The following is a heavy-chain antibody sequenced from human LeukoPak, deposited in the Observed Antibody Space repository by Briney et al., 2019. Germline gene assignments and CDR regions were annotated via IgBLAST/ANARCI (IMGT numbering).Heavy chain of an antibody. J-gene: IGHJ6*03. CDR1: GYTFTCYY. Sequence: ASVKVSCQSSGYTFTCYYLHWVRLAPGQGLDWMGWINPKSGDANYAQKFQGRVTMTRDTSISTAYMEMSSLRSDDTALYYCTVTSPLVAATHYYYYMDVWGTGTTVTVSS. D-gene: IGHD1-26*01. CDR3: TVTSPLVAATHYYYYMDV. V-gene: IGHV1-2*02. CDR2: INPKSGDA.